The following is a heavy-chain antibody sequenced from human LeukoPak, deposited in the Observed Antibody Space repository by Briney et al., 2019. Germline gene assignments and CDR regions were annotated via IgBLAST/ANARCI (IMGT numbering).Heavy chain of an antibody. CDR1: GGSFSGYY. V-gene: IGHV4-34*01. CDR2: INHSGST. CDR3: ARRNYQIDY. Sequence: SETLSLTCAVYGGSFSGYYWSWIGQPPGKGLEWIGEINHSGSTNYNPSLKSRVTISVDTSKNQFSLKLSSVTAADTAVYYCARRNYQIDYWGQGTLVTVSS. D-gene: IGHD1-7*01. J-gene: IGHJ4*02.